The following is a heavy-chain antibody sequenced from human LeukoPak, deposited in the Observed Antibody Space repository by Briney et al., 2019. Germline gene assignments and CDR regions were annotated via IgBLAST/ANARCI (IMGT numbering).Heavy chain of an antibody. CDR3: AEGSGQKLNWFDP. J-gene: IGHJ5*02. CDR2: IIPILGIA. Sequence: ASVKVSCKASGGTFSSYAISWVRQAPGQGLEWMGRIIPILGIANYARKFQGRVTITADKSTSTAYMELSSLRSEDTAVYYCAEGSGQKLNWFDPWGQGTLVTVSS. CDR1: GGTFSSYA. D-gene: IGHD6-19*01. V-gene: IGHV1-69*04.